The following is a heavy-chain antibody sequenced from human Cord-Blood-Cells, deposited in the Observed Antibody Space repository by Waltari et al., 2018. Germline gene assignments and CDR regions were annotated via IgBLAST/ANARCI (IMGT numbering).Heavy chain of an antibody. Sequence: QVQLVESGGGVVQPGSSLRLPCAASGFPFSGSAFNWVRQAPGKGLEWVAVISYDGSNKYYADSVKGRFTISRDNSKNTLYLQMNSLRAEDTAVYYCARYGGYFDYWGQGTLVTVSS. CDR2: ISYDGSNK. J-gene: IGHJ4*02. D-gene: IGHD3-16*01. V-gene: IGHV3-30*04. CDR3: ARYGGYFDY. CDR1: GFPFSGSA.